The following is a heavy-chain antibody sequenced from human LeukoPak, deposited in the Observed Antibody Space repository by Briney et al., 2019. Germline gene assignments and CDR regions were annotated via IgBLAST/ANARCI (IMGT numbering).Heavy chain of an antibody. CDR2: ISAYNGNT. CDR3: AREHYDSSFPGY. D-gene: IGHD3-22*01. V-gene: IGHV1-18*01. Sequence: ASVKVSCKASGGTFSSYAISWVRQAPGQGLEWMGWISAYNGNTNYAQKLQGRVTMTTDTSTSTAYMELRSLRSDDTAVYYCAREHYDSSFPGYWGQGTTVTVSS. CDR1: GGTFSSYA. J-gene: IGHJ6*02.